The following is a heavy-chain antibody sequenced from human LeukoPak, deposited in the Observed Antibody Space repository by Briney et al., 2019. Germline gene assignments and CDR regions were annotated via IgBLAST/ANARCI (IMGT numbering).Heavy chain of an antibody. CDR2: IYPGDSET. V-gene: IGHV5-51*01. CDR1: GYSFTSYW. J-gene: IGHJ5*02. CDR3: ARHPARGAPFGVVIPNWFDP. D-gene: IGHD3-3*01. Sequence: GESLKISCKGSGYSFTSYWIGWVRQMPGKGLEWMGIIYPGDSETRYSPSFQGQVTISVDKSINTAYLQWSSLKASDTAMYFCARHPARGAPFGVVIPNWFDPWGQGTLVTVSS.